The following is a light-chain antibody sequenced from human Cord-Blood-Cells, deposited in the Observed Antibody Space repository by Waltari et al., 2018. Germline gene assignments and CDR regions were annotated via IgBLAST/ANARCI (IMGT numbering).Light chain of an antibody. CDR1: SSNIGAGYD. CDR3: QSYDSSLSGSWV. J-gene: IGLJ3*02. CDR2: GNS. Sequence: QSVLTQPPSVSGAPGQRVPIPCTGSSSNIGAGYDVPSYQQLPGTAPKLPIYGNSNRPSGVPDRFSGSKSGTSASLAITGLQAEDEADYYCQSYDSSLSGSWVFGGGTKLTVL. V-gene: IGLV1-40*01.